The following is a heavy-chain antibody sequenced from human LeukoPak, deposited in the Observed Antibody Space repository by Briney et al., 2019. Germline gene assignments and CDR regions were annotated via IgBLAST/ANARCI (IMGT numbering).Heavy chain of an antibody. Sequence: PGRSLRLSCAASGFTFDDYAMHWVRQAPGKGLEWVSGISWNSGSIGYADSVKGRFTISRDNAKNSLYLQMNSLRAEDTALYYCAKGRGLGMIVVVSAFDIWGQGTMVTVSS. J-gene: IGHJ3*02. D-gene: IGHD3-22*01. CDR2: ISWNSGSI. CDR1: GFTFDDYA. V-gene: IGHV3-9*01. CDR3: AKGRGLGMIVVVSAFDI.